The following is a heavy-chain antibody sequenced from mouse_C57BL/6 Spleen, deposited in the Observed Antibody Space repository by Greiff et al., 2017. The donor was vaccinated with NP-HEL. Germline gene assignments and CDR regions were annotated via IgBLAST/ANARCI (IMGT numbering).Heavy chain of an antibody. CDR3: ARRGDEYDNDFGD. J-gene: IGHJ2*01. V-gene: IGHV5-9*01. D-gene: IGHD2-4*01. Sequence: EVHLVESGGGLVKPGGSLKLSCAASGFTFSSYTMSWVRQTPEKRLEWVATICGGGGNTYYQDSVKGRFTISRDNAKNTLYLQVSSLRSEDTAWDYCARRGDEYDNDFGDWGKGATLTV. CDR2: ICGGGGNT. CDR1: GFTFSSYT.